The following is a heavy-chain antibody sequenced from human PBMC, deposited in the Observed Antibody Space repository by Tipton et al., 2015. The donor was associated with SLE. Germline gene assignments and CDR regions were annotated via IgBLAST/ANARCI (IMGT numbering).Heavy chain of an antibody. Sequence: TLTLTCTVSDDSISSYYWSWIRQPPGKGLEWIGYIYYSGSTNYNPSLKSRVTISVDTSKNQFSLKLTSVTAADTAVYYCARSPRRYDSSVYYFLLGPPPDYFDYWGHGTLVTVS. CDR1: DDSISSYY. D-gene: IGHD3-22*01. CDR3: ARSPRRYDSSVYYFLLGPPPDYFDY. J-gene: IGHJ4*01. CDR2: IYYSGST. V-gene: IGHV4-59*01.